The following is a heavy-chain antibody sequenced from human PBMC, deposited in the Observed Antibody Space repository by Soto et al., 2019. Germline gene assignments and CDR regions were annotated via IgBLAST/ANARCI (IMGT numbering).Heavy chain of an antibody. J-gene: IGHJ3*02. Sequence: GASVKVSCKASGGTFSSYTISWVRQAPGQGLEWMGRIIPILGIANYAQKFQGRVTITADKSTSTAYMELSSLRSEDTAVYYCARGGYDIFGPNAFDIWGQGTMVTVSS. CDR3: ARGGYDIFGPNAFDI. V-gene: IGHV1-69*02. D-gene: IGHD3-9*01. CDR2: IIPILGIA. CDR1: GGTFSSYT.